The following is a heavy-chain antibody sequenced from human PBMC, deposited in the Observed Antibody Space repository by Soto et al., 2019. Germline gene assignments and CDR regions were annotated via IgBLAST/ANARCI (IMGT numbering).Heavy chain of an antibody. D-gene: IGHD3-3*01. V-gene: IGHV1-18*01. CDR3: ARVGIRFFEWLIDY. Sequence: ASVKVSCKASGYTFTSYGISLVRQAPVQVLELILWIIAYNFNTNYSQKLQGRFTITTYTSTITSYIELMILISDYTSVYYCARVGIRFFEWLIDYWGQGTMVTVSS. CDR1: GYTFTSYG. J-gene: IGHJ4*02. CDR2: IIAYNFNT.